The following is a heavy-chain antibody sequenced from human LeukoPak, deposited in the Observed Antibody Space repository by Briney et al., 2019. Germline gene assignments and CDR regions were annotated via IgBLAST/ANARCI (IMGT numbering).Heavy chain of an antibody. J-gene: IGHJ2*01. CDR1: GFIFEDYA. V-gene: IGHV3-9*01. D-gene: IGHD6-19*01. CDR3: AKDIAVAGMTFWYFDL. Sequence: PGGSLRLSCAASGFIFEDYAMHWVRQAPGKGLEWVSGINWNDDNIGYTDSVKGRFTISRDNAKNSLYLQMNSLRAEDTALYYCAKDIAVAGMTFWYFDLWGRGTLVTVSS. CDR2: INWNDDNI.